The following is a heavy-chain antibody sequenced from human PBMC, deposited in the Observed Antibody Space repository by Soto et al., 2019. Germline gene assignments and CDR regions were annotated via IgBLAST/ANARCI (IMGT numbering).Heavy chain of an antibody. D-gene: IGHD1-26*01. CDR1: GASVINDY. V-gene: IGHV4-59*02. CDR2: VYDSGST. J-gene: IGHJ3*01. CDR3: VRQVGATGSYSYAV. Sequence: QVQLQESGPGVVKPSETLSLTCTVTGASVINDYWNWIRQPPGKGLEWIGFVYDSGSTSYNSSLKSRLTISVDTSQNQFSLKLSSVTAADTAIYYCVRQVGATGSYSYAVWGQGTMVTVSS.